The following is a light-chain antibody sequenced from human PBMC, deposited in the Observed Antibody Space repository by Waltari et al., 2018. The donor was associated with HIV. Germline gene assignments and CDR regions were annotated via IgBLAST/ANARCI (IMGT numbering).Light chain of an antibody. CDR2: DVG. CDR1: SSHAAGYHY. J-gene: IGLJ3*02. V-gene: IGLV2-14*03. CDR3: NSYTSTTTRWL. Sequence: GSPGQSIIISSTGTSSHAAGYHYVSCYQQHPGKAPKRIIFDVGNRPSRVSNRFSGSKSGNTASLTISGLQTEDEADYYCNSYTSTTTRWLFGGGTRLTVL.